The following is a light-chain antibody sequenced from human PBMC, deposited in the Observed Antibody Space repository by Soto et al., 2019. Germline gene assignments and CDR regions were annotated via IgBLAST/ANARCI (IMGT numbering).Light chain of an antibody. CDR2: GNR. CDR1: NSNLGAGYD. V-gene: IGLV1-40*01. J-gene: IGLJ3*02. CDR3: QAYYYSLTAFV. Sequence: QSVLTQPPSVSGAPGQRVTISCTGNNSNLGAGYDVHLYQQLPGAAPKLVIFGNRNRPSGVPERFSGSKSGTSASLAITGRQAEDEADYYCQAYYYSLTAFVFGGGTKLTVL.